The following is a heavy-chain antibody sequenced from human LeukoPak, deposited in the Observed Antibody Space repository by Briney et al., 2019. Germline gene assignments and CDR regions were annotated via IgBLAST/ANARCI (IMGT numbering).Heavy chain of an antibody. CDR2: INPNSGGT. V-gene: IGHV1-2*02. Sequence: ASVKVSCKASGYTFTGYYMHWVRQAPGQGLEWMGWINPNSGGTNFAQKFQGRVAMTRDTSISTAHMELGSLRSDDTAVYYCARARWQLVPYFDSWGQGTLVTVSS. D-gene: IGHD6-6*01. J-gene: IGHJ4*02. CDR1: GYTFTGYY. CDR3: ARARWQLVPYFDS.